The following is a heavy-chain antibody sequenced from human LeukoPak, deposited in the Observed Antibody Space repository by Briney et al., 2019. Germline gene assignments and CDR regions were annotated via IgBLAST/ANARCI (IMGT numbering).Heavy chain of an antibody. V-gene: IGHV1-8*03. CDR1: GYTFTGYY. Sequence: ASVKVSCKASGYTFTGYYMHWVRQATGQGLEWMGWMNPNSGNTGYAQKFQGRVTITRNTSISTAYMELSSLRSEDTAVYYCARILAIAAAGTGETDYWGQGTLVTVSS. J-gene: IGHJ4*02. CDR2: MNPNSGNT. CDR3: ARILAIAAAGTGETDY. D-gene: IGHD6-13*01.